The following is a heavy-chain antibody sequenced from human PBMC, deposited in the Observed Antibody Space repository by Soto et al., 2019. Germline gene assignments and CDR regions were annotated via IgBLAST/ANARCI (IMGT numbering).Heavy chain of an antibody. CDR1: GGSISSYY. D-gene: IGHD6-19*01. CDR2: IYYSGST. J-gene: IGHJ4*02. V-gene: IGHV4-59*01. Sequence: SETLSLTCTVSGGSISSYYWSWIRQPPGKGLEWIGYIYYSGSTNYNPSLKSRVTISVDTSKNQFSLKLSSVTAADTAVYYCARVGEVAVAPFDYWGQGTLVTVSS. CDR3: ARVGEVAVAPFDY.